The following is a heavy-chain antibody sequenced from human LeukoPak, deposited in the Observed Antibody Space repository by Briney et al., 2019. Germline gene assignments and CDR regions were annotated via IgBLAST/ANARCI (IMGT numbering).Heavy chain of an antibody. CDR2: INPNSGGT. V-gene: IGHV1-2*02. D-gene: IGHD3-10*01. CDR3: ARAYGSGSFLT. CDR1: GYTFTGYY. Sequence: ASVKVSCKASGYTFTGYYMHWVRQAPGQGLEWMGWINPNSGGTNYAQKFQGRVTMTRDTSISTAYMELSRLRPGDTAVYYCARAYGSGSFLTWGQGTLVTVSS. J-gene: IGHJ5*02.